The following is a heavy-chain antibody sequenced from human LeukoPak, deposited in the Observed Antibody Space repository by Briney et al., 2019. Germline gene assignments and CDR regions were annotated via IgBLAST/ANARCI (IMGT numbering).Heavy chain of an antibody. CDR3: ARDLGDSSGYARHHSYFDY. Sequence: GRSLRLSCAASGFTFSSYGMHWVRQAPGKGLEWVAVIWYDGSNKYYADSVKGRFTISRGNSKNTLYLQMNSLRAEDTAVYYCARDLGDSSGYARHHSYFDYWGQGTLVTVSS. J-gene: IGHJ4*02. V-gene: IGHV3-33*01. CDR1: GFTFSSYG. CDR2: IWYDGSNK. D-gene: IGHD3-22*01.